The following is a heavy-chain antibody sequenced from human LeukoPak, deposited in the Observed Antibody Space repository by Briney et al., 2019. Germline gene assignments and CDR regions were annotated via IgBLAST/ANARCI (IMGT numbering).Heavy chain of an antibody. Sequence: GGSLRLSCAASGFTFSSYWMTWVRQAPGKGLEWVANIKQDGSEKFYVDSVKGRFTISRDNAKSSLYLQMNSLRVEDTAVYYCARDSAIVVGATDYWGQGTLVTVSS. V-gene: IGHV3-7*01. J-gene: IGHJ4*02. D-gene: IGHD1-26*01. CDR2: IKQDGSEK. CDR1: GFTFSSYW. CDR3: ARDSAIVVGATDY.